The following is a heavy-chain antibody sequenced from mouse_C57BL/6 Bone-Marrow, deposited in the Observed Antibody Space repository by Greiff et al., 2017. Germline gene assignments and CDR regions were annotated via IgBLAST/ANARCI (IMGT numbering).Heavy chain of an antibody. D-gene: IGHD1-1*01. Sequence: VKLMESGPELVKPGASVKLSCKASGYTFTSYDINWVKQRPGQGLEWIGWIYPRDGSTKYKEKFKGKATLTVDTSSSTAYMELHSLTSEDSAVYFCARDYGSSYWYFDVWGTGTTVTVSS. CDR2: IYPRDGST. CDR3: ARDYGSSYWYFDV. CDR1: GYTFTSYD. V-gene: IGHV1-85*01. J-gene: IGHJ1*03.